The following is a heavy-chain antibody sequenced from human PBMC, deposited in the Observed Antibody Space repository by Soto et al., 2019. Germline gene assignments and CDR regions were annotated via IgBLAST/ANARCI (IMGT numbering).Heavy chain of an antibody. CDR2: MNPNSGNT. CDR3: ARVINYYDSGDDAFDI. V-gene: IGHV1-8*01. Sequence: QVQLVQSGAEVKKPGASVKVSCKASVYTFTSYDINWVRQATGQGLEWMGWMNPNSGNTGYAQKFQGRVTMTRNTSISTAYMELSSLRSEDTAVYYCARVINYYDSGDDAFDIWGQGTMVTVSS. J-gene: IGHJ3*02. CDR1: VYTFTSYD. D-gene: IGHD3-10*01.